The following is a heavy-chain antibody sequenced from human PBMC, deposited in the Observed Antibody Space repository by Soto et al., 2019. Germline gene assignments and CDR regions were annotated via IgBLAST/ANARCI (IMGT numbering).Heavy chain of an antibody. D-gene: IGHD6-19*01. CDR1: GGTIRSPDW. J-gene: IGHJ5*02. CDR2: IFQSGST. V-gene: IGHV4-4*01. CDR3: ARGRGRYSSGWSWFDP. Sequence: LSLTCGVSGGTIRSPDWWTWVRQPPVKGLEWIGEIFQSGSTNYTPSLESRVTISVDKSKNQFSLTLTSVTAADTAVYFCARGRGRYSSGWSWFDPWGQGILVTVSS.